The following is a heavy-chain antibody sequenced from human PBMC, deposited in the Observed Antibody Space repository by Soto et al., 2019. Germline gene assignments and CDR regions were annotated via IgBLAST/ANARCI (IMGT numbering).Heavy chain of an antibody. D-gene: IGHD6-19*01. CDR3: AKDNGGIAVAGMTY. CDR2: ISWNSGSI. Sequence: EVPLVESGGGLVQPGRSLRLSCAASGFTFDDYAMHWVRQAPGKGLEWVSGISWNSGSIGYADSVKGRFTISRDNAKNALYLQMNSLRAEDTALYYCAKDNGGIAVAGMTYWGQGTLVTVSS. J-gene: IGHJ4*02. V-gene: IGHV3-9*01. CDR1: GFTFDDYA.